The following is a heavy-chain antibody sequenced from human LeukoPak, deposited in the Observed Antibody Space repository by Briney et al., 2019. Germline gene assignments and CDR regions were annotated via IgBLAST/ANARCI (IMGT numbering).Heavy chain of an antibody. D-gene: IGHD3-22*01. CDR2: IFGSGGSA. V-gene: IGHV3-23*01. Sequence: GGSLRLSCTASGFTFNNYAMYWGRQAPRKGLEWVAGIFGSGGSAHYADSVKGRFTISRDNSKNTVYLQMDSLRGEDTAVYYCTKTTTGYSSGQYPGWPADHWGQGALVTVSS. CDR1: GFTFNNYA. J-gene: IGHJ4*02. CDR3: TKTTTGYSSGQYPGWPADH.